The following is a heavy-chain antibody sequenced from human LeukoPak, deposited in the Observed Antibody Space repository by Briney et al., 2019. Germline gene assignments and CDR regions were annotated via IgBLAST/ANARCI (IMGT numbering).Heavy chain of an antibody. CDR3: ARDRGDNWFDP. CDR2: INPNSGGT. V-gene: IGHV1-2*02. Sequence: ASAKVSCKASGYTFTGYYMHWVRQAPGQGLEWMGWINPNSGGTNYAQKFRGRVIMTRDTSISTAYMELSRLRSDDTAVYYCARDRGDNWFDPWGQGTLVTVSS. J-gene: IGHJ5*02. CDR1: GYTFTGYY.